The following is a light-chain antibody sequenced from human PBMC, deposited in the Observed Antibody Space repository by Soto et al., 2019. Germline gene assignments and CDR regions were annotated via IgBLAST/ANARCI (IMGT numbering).Light chain of an antibody. CDR3: QHYGTSAL. J-gene: IGKJ3*01. V-gene: IGKV3-20*01. Sequence: EIVLTQSPGTLSLSPGERATLSCRASQRVSSSYLAWYQQKPGQAPRLLIYDASRATGIPDRFSGSASGTDFTLTITRLGPEDCAVYYCQHYGTSALFGPGTKVDI. CDR1: QRVSSSY. CDR2: DAS.